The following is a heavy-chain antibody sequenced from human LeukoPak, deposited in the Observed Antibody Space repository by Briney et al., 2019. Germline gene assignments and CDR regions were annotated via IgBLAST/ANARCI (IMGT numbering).Heavy chain of an antibody. CDR3: AKDRRDGVVGATTADY. D-gene: IGHD1-26*01. CDR1: GFTFSSYS. J-gene: IGHJ4*02. Sequence: GGSLRLSCAASGFTFSSYSMNWVRQAPGKGLEWVSSISSSSSYIYYADSVKGRFTISRDNAKNSLYLQMNSLRAEDTAVYYCAKDRRDGVVGATTADYWGQGTLGTVSS. V-gene: IGHV3-21*04. CDR2: ISSSSSYI.